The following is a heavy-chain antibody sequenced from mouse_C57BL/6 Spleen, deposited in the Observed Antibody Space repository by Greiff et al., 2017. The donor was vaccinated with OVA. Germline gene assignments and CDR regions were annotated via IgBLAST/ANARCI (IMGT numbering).Heavy chain of an antibody. D-gene: IGHD1-1*01. CDR3: ARWDYYGRSYGAY. CDR2: IHPNSGST. CDR1: GYTFTSYW. Sequence: VQLQQSGAELVKPGASVKLSCKASGYTFTSYWMNWVKQRPGQGLEWIGMIHPNSGSTNYNEKFKSKATLTVDKSSRTAYMQLSSLTSEDSAVDDCARWDYYGRSYGAYWGQGTLVTVSA. V-gene: IGHV1-64*01. J-gene: IGHJ3*01.